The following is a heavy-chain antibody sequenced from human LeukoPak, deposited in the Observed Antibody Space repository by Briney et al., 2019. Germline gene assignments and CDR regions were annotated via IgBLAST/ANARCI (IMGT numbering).Heavy chain of an antibody. CDR3: VNRGTKWLPPPTDSFDV. V-gene: IGHV3-23*01. Sequence: GGSLRLSCAASGFSFSSHAMSWVRQAPGKGLQWVSTISTGCGTTYYGDSVKGRFNISRDNSKNTLYLQMNSLRVDDTAIYYCVNRGTKWLPPPTDSFDVWGQGTMVTVFS. J-gene: IGHJ3*01. D-gene: IGHD2-8*01. CDR2: ISTGCGTT. CDR1: GFSFSSHA.